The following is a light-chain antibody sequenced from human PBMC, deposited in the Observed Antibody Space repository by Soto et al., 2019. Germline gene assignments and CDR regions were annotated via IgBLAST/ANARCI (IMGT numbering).Light chain of an antibody. CDR1: PSVGRRY. J-gene: IGKJ4*01. CDR2: DVS. V-gene: IGKV3-20*01. Sequence: IVLTQSPGTLSLSPRERATLSCRASPSVGRRYLAWYQQKPGQAPMLLIYDVSARASDISDRFSGSGSGTDFTLTINRLVPEDVAVYYCQYQGTFGGGTEVEVK. CDR3: QYQGT.